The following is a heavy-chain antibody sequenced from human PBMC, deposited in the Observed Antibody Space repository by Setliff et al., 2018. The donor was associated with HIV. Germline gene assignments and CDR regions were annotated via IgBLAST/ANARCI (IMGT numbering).Heavy chain of an antibody. J-gene: IGHJ4*02. CDR3: AREIYGGNSRPFDY. D-gene: IGHD4-17*01. V-gene: IGHV4-59*01. CDR1: GGSISSYY. Sequence: SETLSLTCTVSGGSISSYYWSWIRQPPGKGLEWIGYIYYNGNTNYNPSLKSRVTISVDTSKNHLSLKLNSVTAADTAVYYCAREIYGGNSRPFDYWGQGTLVTVSS. CDR2: IYYNGNT.